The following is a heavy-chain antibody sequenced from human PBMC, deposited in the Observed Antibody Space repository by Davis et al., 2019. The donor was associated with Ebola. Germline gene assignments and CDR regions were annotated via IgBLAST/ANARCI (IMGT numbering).Heavy chain of an antibody. CDR2: INPDNGGT. Sequence: ASVKVSCKASGYTFTDNYIHWVRHAPGQGLEWLGWINPDNGGTNYARKFHGKVIPTKDTYISTAYMDLSRLTSDDTAVYFCARYRSGTYYLADFWGQGTLVTVSS. D-gene: IGHD1-26*01. CDR3: ARYRSGTYYLADF. J-gene: IGHJ4*02. CDR1: GYTFTDNY. V-gene: IGHV1-2*02.